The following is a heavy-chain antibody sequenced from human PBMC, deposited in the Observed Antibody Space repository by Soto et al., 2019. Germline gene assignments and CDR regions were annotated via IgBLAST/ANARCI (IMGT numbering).Heavy chain of an antibody. CDR1: GYTFTSYG. CDR2: ISAYNGNT. CDR3: AREYGSGSRFDY. V-gene: IGHV1-18*01. Sequence: QVQLVQSGAEVKKPGASVKVSCKASGYTFTSYGISWVRQAPGQGLEWMGWISAYNGNTNYAKKLQGRVTMTTDTSTGTADLELMRLRSDDTAVYYCAREYGSGSRFDYWGQGTLVTVSS. J-gene: IGHJ4*02. D-gene: IGHD3-10*01.